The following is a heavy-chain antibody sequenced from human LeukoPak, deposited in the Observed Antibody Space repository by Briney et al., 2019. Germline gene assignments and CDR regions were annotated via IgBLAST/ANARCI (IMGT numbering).Heavy chain of an antibody. Sequence: GGSLRLSCAASGFTFSSYAMHWVRQAPGKGLEWVAVISYDGSNKYYADSVKGRFTISRDNSKNTLYLQMNSLRAEDTAVYYCARGRGDSGYDGPFDYWGQGTLVTVSS. CDR3: ARGRGDSGYDGPFDY. J-gene: IGHJ4*02. V-gene: IGHV3-30-3*01. CDR2: ISYDGSNK. CDR1: GFTFSSYA. D-gene: IGHD5-12*01.